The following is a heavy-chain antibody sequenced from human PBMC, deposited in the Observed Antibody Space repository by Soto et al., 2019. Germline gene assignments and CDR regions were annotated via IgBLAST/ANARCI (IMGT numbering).Heavy chain of an antibody. J-gene: IGHJ4*02. V-gene: IGHV3-15*01. CDR2: IKSRADGGTT. CDR1: GFTFSKAW. CDR3: VRYCSTTLCNGVATRTFDY. D-gene: IGHD2-2*01. Sequence: GGSLRLSCTASGFTFSKAWMTWVRQAPGKGLEWVGRIKSRADGGTTDYAAPVKGRFSISREDSRNTLYLQMNSLRDEDTALYYCVRYCSTTLCNGVATRTFDYWGQGTLVTVSS.